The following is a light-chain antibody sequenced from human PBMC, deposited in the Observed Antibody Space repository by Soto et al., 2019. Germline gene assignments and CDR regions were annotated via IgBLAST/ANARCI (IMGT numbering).Light chain of an antibody. CDR1: QSISTY. J-gene: IGKJ1*01. CDR2: AAS. V-gene: IGKV1-39*01. CDR3: QQSFSSPPVT. Sequence: DIQMTQSPSSLSASVGDRVTITCRASQSISTYLHWYQQKPGKAPKLLIYAASTLQSGVPSRFSGSGSGTDFTLTIYNLQPEDFATYFCQQSFSSPPVTFGPGTKVEIK.